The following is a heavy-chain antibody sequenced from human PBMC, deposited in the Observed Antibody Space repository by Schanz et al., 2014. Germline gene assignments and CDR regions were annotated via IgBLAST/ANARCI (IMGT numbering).Heavy chain of an antibody. CDR3: ARHRDEMATVSSPFDY. V-gene: IGHV4-39*01. D-gene: IGHD2-15*01. J-gene: IGHJ4*02. CDR1: GDSITGVSRY. Sequence: QVQLQESGPGLVKPSETLSLTCSVSGDSITGVSRYWGWIRQPPGKGLEWIASDCISATDYVNESLQGRVSISIDRRKTQLSLKVPSVTAADTVVYFCARHRDEMATVSSPFDYWGQGILVTVSS. CDR2: DCISATD.